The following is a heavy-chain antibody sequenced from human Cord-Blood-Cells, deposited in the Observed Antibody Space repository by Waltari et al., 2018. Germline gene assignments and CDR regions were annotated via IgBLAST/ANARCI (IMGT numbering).Heavy chain of an antibody. CDR2: INPNSGGT. V-gene: IGHV1-2*02. Sequence: QVQLVQSGAEVKKPGASVKVSCKASGYTFTGYYMQWVRPAPGQGLEWMGWINPNSGGTNYVQKFQGRVTMTRDTSISTAYMELSRLRSDDTAVYYCARASIAARRLYYFDYWGQGTLVTVSS. CDR3: ARASIAARRLYYFDY. CDR1: GYTFTGYY. D-gene: IGHD6-6*01. J-gene: IGHJ4*02.